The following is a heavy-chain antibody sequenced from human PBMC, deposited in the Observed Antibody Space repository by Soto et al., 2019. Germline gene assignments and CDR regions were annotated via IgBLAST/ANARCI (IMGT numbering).Heavy chain of an antibody. CDR3: ARDTSYSSGYYYRYYYGMDV. CDR2: INPNSGGT. D-gene: IGHD3-22*01. CDR1: GYTFTGYY. J-gene: IGHJ6*02. Sequence: ASVKVSCKASGYTFTGYYMHWVRQAPGQGLEWMGWINPNSGGTNYAQKFQGWVTMTRDTSISTAYMELSRLRSDDTAVYYCARDTSYSSGYYYRYYYGMDVWGQGTTVTVSS. V-gene: IGHV1-2*04.